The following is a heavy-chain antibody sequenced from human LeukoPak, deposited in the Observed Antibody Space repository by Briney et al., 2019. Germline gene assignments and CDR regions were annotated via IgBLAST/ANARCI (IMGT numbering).Heavy chain of an antibody. D-gene: IGHD1-26*01. V-gene: IGHV3-48*04. CDR3: AREFGAIVGANDFDY. Sequence: RGSLRLSCAASGFTFSSYSMNWVRQAPGKGLEWVSYISSSSSTIYYADSVKGRFTISRDNAKNSLYLQMNSLRAEDTAVYYCAREFGAIVGANDFDYWGQGTLVTVSS. J-gene: IGHJ4*02. CDR1: GFTFSSYS. CDR2: ISSSSSTI.